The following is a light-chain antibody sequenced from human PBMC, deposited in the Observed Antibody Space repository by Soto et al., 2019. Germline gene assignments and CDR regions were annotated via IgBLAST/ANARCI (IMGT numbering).Light chain of an antibody. CDR2: DAS. Sequence: DIPMTQSPSTLSASVGDRVTITCRASQSSSSWLAWYQQKPGKAPKLLIYDASSLESGVPSRFSGSGSGTEFTLTISSLQPDDFATYYCQQYNSNSWTFGQGTKVEIK. J-gene: IGKJ1*01. CDR1: QSSSSW. V-gene: IGKV1-5*01. CDR3: QQYNSNSWT.